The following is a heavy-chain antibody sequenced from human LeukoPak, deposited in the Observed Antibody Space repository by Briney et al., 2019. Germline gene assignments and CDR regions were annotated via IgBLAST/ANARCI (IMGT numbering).Heavy chain of an antibody. V-gene: IGHV4-61*02. CDR2: IYTSGST. Sequence: PSETLSLTCTVSGGSISSGSYYWSWIRQPAGKGLEWIGRIYTSGSTNYNPSLKSRVTISVDTSKNQFSLKLSSVTAADTAVYYCARESRYMDVWGKGTTVTVSS. CDR3: ARESRYMDV. J-gene: IGHJ6*03. CDR1: GGSISSGSYY.